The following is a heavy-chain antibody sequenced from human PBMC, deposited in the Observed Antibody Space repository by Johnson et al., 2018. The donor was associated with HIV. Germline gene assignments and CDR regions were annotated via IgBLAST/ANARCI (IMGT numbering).Heavy chain of an antibody. V-gene: IGHV3-53*01. Sequence: MQLVESGGGLIQPGGSLRLSCAASGFTVNSNYMSWVRQAPGQGLEWVSVIYSGGSRHYRDSVKGRFTVSRDSSRNTVYLQMNSLRAQDTAVYYCARSVLSFGDHVFDIWGQGTMVTVSS. CDR3: ARSVLSFGDHVFDI. CDR2: IYSGGSR. J-gene: IGHJ3*02. D-gene: IGHD3-10*01. CDR1: GFTVNSNY.